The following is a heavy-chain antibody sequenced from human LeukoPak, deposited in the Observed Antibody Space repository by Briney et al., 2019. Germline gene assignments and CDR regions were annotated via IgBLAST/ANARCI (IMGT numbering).Heavy chain of an antibody. Sequence: ASQTLSLTCTVSGGSISSGGYYWSWIRQHPGKGLEWIGYIYYSGSTFHNPSLKSRVTISVDTSKSQFSLKLNSVTAADTAAYYCAADLQAFAFDIWGQGTMVTVSS. J-gene: IGHJ3*02. V-gene: IGHV4-31*03. D-gene: IGHD3-3*02. CDR2: IYYSGST. CDR1: GGSISSGGYY. CDR3: AADLQAFAFDI.